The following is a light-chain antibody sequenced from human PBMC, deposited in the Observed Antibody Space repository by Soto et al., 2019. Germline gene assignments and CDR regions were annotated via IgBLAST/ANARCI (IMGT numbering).Light chain of an antibody. CDR2: GAS. CDR1: QIVTSNY. V-gene: IGKV3-20*01. Sequence: EIVLTQSPGTPSSSPGERATLSCRASQIVTSNYLAWYQQKRGQAPRLLIWGASIRATDLPDRFSGGGSGTDFTLTISRLEAEDFAVYYCHQYGSSPGTFGQGTKVEIK. CDR3: HQYGSSPGT. J-gene: IGKJ1*01.